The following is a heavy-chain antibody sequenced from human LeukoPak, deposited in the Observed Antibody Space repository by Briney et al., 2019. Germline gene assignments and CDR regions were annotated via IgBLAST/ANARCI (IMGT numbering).Heavy chain of an antibody. CDR3: ARDHLVGVYGAFDS. Sequence: ASVKVSCKASGGTFSSYAISWVRQAPGQGLEWMGGIIPIFGIANYAQKFQGRGTITTDESTSQASMELSRRKSEDTAVYYCARDHLVGVYGAFDSWGQGTMVTVSS. J-gene: IGHJ3*02. V-gene: IGHV1-69*05. CDR1: GGTFSSYA. CDR2: IIPIFGIA. D-gene: IGHD1-26*01.